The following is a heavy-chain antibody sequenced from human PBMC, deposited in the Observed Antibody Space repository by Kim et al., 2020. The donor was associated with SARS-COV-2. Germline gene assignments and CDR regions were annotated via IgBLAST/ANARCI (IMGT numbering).Heavy chain of an antibody. D-gene: IGHD1-26*01. J-gene: IGHJ4*02. CDR2: IYYSGST. V-gene: IGHV4-59*13. Sequence: SETLSLTCTVSGGSISSYYWSWIRQPPGKGLEWIGYIYYSGSTNYNPSLKSRVTISVDTSKNQFSLKLSSVTAADTAVYYCARAVTGWEPPDYWGQGTLVTVSS. CDR1: GGSISSYY. CDR3: ARAVTGWEPPDY.